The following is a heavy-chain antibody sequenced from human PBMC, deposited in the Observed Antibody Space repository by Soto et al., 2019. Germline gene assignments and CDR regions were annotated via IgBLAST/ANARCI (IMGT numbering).Heavy chain of an antibody. J-gene: IGHJ4*02. V-gene: IGHV3-15*01. CDR2: IKSYTNGGTT. CDR3: TTDDPINKY. Sequence: GGSLRLSCAASGFIFSNAWMSWVRQAPGKGLEWVGRIKSYTNGGTTDYAAPVKGRFAISRDDSKNALYLQMNSLKTEDAGVYYCTTDDPINKYWGQGTLVTVSS. CDR1: GFIFSNAW.